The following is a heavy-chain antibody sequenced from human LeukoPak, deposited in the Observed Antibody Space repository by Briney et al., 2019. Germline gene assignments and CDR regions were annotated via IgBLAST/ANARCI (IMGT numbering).Heavy chain of an antibody. CDR3: AKTITGYSSGRYPAWPIDY. D-gene: IGHD2-15*01. J-gene: IGHJ4*02. V-gene: IGHV3-23*01. CDR2: IFGSGGSA. Sequence: GGSLRLSCAASGFTFGSYAMYWVRQAPGKGLEWVSGIFGSGGSAHYADSVKGRFTISRDNSKNTVYLQMDSLRAEDTAIYYCAKTITGYSSGRYPAWPIDYWGQGTLVTVSS. CDR1: GFTFGSYA.